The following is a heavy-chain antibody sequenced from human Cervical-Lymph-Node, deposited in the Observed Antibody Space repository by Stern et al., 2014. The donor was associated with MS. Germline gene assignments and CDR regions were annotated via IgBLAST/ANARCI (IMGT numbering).Heavy chain of an antibody. D-gene: IGHD2-2*02. Sequence: QVQLVQSGGGVVQPGKSLRLSCAASGFSFSSYGMHWVRQAPGKGLGWVAVISYDGTDTYYADSVQGRFTISRSHSQHTMYLQMNSLRPEDTAVYYCANAAALSCRSASCYKAFEHWGQGILVTVSS. CDR2: ISYDGTDT. CDR1: GFSFSSYG. J-gene: IGHJ4*02. V-gene: IGHV3-30*18. CDR3: ANAAALSCRSASCYKAFEH.